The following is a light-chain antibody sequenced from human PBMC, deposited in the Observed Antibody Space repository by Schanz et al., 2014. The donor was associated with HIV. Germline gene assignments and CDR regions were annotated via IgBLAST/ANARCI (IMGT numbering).Light chain of an antibody. CDR3: QQYNNWPPIT. CDR1: QSVSRY. J-gene: IGKJ3*01. V-gene: IGKV3-15*01. Sequence: EIVMTQSPATLSVSPGETATLSCRASQSVSRYLAWYQHKPGQAPRLLMYDTNTRATGIPARISGSGSGTEFTLTISSLQSEDSAIYYCQQYNNWPPITFGPGTKVDIK. CDR2: DTN.